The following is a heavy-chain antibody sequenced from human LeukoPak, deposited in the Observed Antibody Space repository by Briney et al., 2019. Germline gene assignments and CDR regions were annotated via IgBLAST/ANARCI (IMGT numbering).Heavy chain of an antibody. Sequence: IPSETLSLTCAVSGGSISSSNWWSWVRQPPGKGLEWIGEIYHSGSTNYNPSLKSRVTISVDTSKNQFSLKLSSVTAADTAVYYCARVPEWAPRDGYYSRGDGYYYGMDVWGQGTTVTVSS. J-gene: IGHJ6*02. CDR1: GGSISSSNW. CDR2: IYHSGST. V-gene: IGHV4-4*02. D-gene: IGHD3-22*01. CDR3: ARVPEWAPRDGYYSRGDGYYYGMDV.